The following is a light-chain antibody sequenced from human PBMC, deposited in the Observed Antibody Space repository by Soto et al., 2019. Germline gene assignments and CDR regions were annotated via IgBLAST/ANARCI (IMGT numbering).Light chain of an antibody. V-gene: IGLV2-14*01. CDR3: SSYKTSITV. CDR2: EVN. Sequence: QSVLTQPPSVSGSPGQSVSISCSGTSSDIGDYKYVSWYQQHPGKAPKLVISEVNNRPLGVSNRFSGSKSGNTASLTISALQAEDEADYYCSSYKTSITVFGGGTKVTVL. CDR1: SSDIGDYKY. J-gene: IGLJ3*02.